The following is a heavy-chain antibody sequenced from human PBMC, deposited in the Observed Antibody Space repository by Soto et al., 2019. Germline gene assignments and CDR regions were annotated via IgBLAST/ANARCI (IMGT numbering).Heavy chain of an antibody. CDR1: GGSFSGYY. J-gene: IGHJ6*02. V-gene: IGHV4-34*01. CDR3: AIFSGSYYSAMDV. CDR2: INHSGVT. D-gene: IGHD6-19*01. Sequence: QVQLQQWGAGLLKPSGTLSLTCAVYGGSFSGYYWSWIRQPPGKGLEWIGEINHSGVTNYKPSLTRRVTISVDTSKNQFSLQLKSVTAADTALYYCAIFSGSYYSAMDVWGQGSTVTVSS.